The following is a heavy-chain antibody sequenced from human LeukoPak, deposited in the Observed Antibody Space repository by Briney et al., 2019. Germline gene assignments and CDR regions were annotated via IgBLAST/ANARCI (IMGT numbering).Heavy chain of an antibody. CDR3: ATDSPYDY. J-gene: IGHJ4*02. CDR2: IKQDGSEQ. D-gene: IGHD2-15*01. CDR1: GFTFSNYW. Sequence: GGSLRLSCVASGFTFSNYWMSWVRQAPGKGLERVANIKQDGSEQYYVDSVKGRFTVSRDNAKNSLHLQMNSLRAEDTAVYYCATDSPYDYWGQGTLVTVSS. V-gene: IGHV3-7*01.